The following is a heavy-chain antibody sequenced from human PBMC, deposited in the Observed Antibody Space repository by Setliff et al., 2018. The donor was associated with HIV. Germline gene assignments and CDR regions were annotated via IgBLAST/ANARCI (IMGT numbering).Heavy chain of an antibody. V-gene: IGHV4-34*01. Sequence: SETLSLTFAVYGGSFSAYYWSWIRQTPGKGLEWIGEINHSGGTNYNPSLKSRVTMSVDTSKNQFSLKLSSVTAADTAVFYCVRGGYSYGFGRHRAYFQYWGQGTQVTVSS. CDR3: VRGGYSYGFGRHRAYFQY. CDR1: GGSFSAYY. D-gene: IGHD5-18*01. J-gene: IGHJ1*01. CDR2: INHSGGT.